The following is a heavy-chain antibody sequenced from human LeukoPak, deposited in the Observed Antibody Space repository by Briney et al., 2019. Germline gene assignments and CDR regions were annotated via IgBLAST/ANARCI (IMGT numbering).Heavy chain of an antibody. D-gene: IGHD5-12*01. CDR1: RGSISSNY. J-gene: IGHJ4*02. CDR3: ARERYSGYVDY. CDR2: IYTSGST. V-gene: IGHV4-4*07. Sequence: SETLSLTCTVSRGSISSNYWSWIRQPAGKGLEWIGRIYTSGSTNYNPSLRSRVTMSVDTSKNQFSLKLSSVTAADTAVYYCARERYSGYVDYWGQGTLVTVSS.